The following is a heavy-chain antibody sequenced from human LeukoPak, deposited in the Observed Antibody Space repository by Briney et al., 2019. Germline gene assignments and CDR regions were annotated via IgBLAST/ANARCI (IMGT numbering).Heavy chain of an antibody. D-gene: IGHD5-18*01. CDR3: ARGVDTARVDNWSDP. CDR1: GGSIRRDGNL. V-gene: IGHV4-39*01. Sequence: SETLSLICAVSGGSIRRDGNLWGWIRQPPGKGLEWIGTISHGGSTYYNPSLKSRVTVSVETTKNQFSLNPSSVTAADTAVYCCARGVDTARVDNWSDPWGQGTLVTVSS. CDR2: ISHGGST. J-gene: IGHJ5*02.